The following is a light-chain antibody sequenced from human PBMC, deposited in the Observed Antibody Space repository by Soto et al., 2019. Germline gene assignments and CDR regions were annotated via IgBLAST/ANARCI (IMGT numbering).Light chain of an antibody. J-gene: IGKJ4*01. CDR1: QFVGSN. Sequence: EIVMTQSPATLSVSPGERATVSCRASQFVGSNLAWYQQKPGQAPRLLIYGASTRATGIPARFSGSGSGKEFTLTISSLQSEDFALYYCQQYNNWPPLTFGGGTKVEIK. CDR2: GAS. CDR3: QQYNNWPPLT. V-gene: IGKV3-15*01.